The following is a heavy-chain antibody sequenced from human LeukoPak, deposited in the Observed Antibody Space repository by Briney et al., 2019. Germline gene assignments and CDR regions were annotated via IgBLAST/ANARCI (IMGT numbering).Heavy chain of an antibody. V-gene: IGHV4-34*01. CDR2: INHSGST. CDR3: ARAYCSSTSCYFGY. J-gene: IGHJ4*02. CDR1: GGSFSGYY. D-gene: IGHD2-2*01. Sequence: SETLSLTCAVYGGSFSGYYWSWIRQPPGKGLEWIGEINHSGSTSYNPSLKSRVTISVDTSKNQFPLKLSSVTAAGTAVYYCARAYCSSTSCYFGYWGQGTLVTVSS.